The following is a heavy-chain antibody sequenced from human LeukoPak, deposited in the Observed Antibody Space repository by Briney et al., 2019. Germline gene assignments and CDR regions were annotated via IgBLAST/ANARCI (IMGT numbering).Heavy chain of an antibody. D-gene: IGHD1-26*01. V-gene: IGHV1-69*08. CDR2: ITPIIDSA. Sequence: SGKVSCHASGGTLNSHTFSWVRQAPGQGLEWMGRITPIIDSAKYAQNFQGRVSITADKSTSTVYLELSSLRSEDTAVYFCARVNLRGSQYNWFDPWGQGTLVTVSS. CDR1: GGTLNSHT. J-gene: IGHJ5*02. CDR3: ARVNLRGSQYNWFDP.